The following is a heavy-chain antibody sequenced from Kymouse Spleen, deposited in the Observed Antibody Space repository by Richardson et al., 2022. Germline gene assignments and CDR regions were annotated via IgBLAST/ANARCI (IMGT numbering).Heavy chain of an antibody. CDR1: GFTFSSYG. CDR2: IWYDGSNK. J-gene: IGHJ5*02. D-gene: IGHD6-13*01. Sequence: QVQLVESGGGVVQPGRSLRLSCAASGFTFSSYGMHWVRQAPGKGLEWVAVIWYDGSNKYYADSVKGRFTISRDNSKNTLYLQMNSLRAEDTAVYYCARWTYSSSWDNWFDPWGQGTLVTVSS. V-gene: IGHV3-33*01. CDR3: ARWTYSSSWDNWFDP.